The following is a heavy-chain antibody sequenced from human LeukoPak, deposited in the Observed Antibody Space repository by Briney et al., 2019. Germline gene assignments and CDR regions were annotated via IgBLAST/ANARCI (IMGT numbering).Heavy chain of an antibody. CDR1: GYSFTINY. Sequence: ASVKVPCTASGYSFTINYIHWVRQAPGQGLEWMGMIYPRDGSTSYAQRFQDRVTVTRDTSTSTVHMELSGLRSEDTAVYYCARDQEGFDYWGQGALVTVSS. J-gene: IGHJ4*02. CDR2: IYPRDGST. V-gene: IGHV1-46*01. CDR3: ARDQEGFDY.